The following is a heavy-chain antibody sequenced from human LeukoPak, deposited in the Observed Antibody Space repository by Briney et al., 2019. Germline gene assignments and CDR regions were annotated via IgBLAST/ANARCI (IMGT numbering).Heavy chain of an antibody. CDR1: GGSFSGYY. CDR3: ARRGVRGVIGASDY. CDR2: INHSGST. V-gene: IGHV4-34*01. Sequence: SETLSLTCAVYGGSFSGYYWSWIRQPPGKGLEWIGEINHSGSTNYNPSLKSRVTISVDTSKNQFSLKLSSVTAADTAVYYCARRGVRGVIGASDYWGQGTLVTVSS. D-gene: IGHD3-10*01. J-gene: IGHJ4*02.